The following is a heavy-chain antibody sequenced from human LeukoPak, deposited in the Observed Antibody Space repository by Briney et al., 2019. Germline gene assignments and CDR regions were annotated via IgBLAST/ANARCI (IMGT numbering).Heavy chain of an antibody. CDR2: INQSGIT. D-gene: IGHD3-10*01. V-gene: IGHV4-34*01. J-gene: IGHJ4*02. CDR1: GFTISNYA. Sequence: NPGGSLRLSCAASGFTISNYAMSWVRQPPGKGLEWIGEINQSGITNYSPSLKSRMVISVDTSKKQFSLKLNSVTAADTAVYYCARGGTFGEPFSRSWGQGTLVTVSS. CDR3: ARGGTFGEPFSRS.